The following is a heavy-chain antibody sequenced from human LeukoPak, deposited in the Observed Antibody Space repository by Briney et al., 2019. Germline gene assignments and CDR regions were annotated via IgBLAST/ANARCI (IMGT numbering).Heavy chain of an antibody. CDR2: IYYSGSN. Sequence: SETLSLSCAVSGGSISSSSYYWGWIRQPPGKGLEWIGSIYYSGSNYYNPLLKSRVTISEDTTKNQFSLKLSSVTAADTAVYYCARDWGGRHYYYYYYMGVWGKRGTVTVSS. D-gene: IGHD2-21*01. J-gene: IGHJ6*03. V-gene: IGHV4-39*07. CDR1: GGSISSSSYY. CDR3: ARDWGGRHYYYYYYMGV.